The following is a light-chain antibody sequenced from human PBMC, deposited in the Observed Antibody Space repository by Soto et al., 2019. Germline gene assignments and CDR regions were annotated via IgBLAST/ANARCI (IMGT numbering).Light chain of an antibody. CDR2: GAS. J-gene: IGKJ2*01. CDR1: QSVSSTY. CDR3: QRYDSSPFT. V-gene: IGKV3-20*01. Sequence: EIVLTQSPGTLSLSPGERATLSCRASQSVSSTYLAWYQQKPGQAPRLLIYGASSRATGIPDRFSGSGSGRDFSLTISRLEPEDFEVYYFQRYDSSPFTFGQGTKLESK.